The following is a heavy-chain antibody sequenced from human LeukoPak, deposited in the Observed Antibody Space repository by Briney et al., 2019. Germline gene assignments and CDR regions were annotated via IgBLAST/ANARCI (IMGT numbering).Heavy chain of an antibody. CDR2: IYTSGST. CDR1: GGSISSGSYY. J-gene: IGHJ4*02. D-gene: IGHD5-18*01. V-gene: IGHV4-61*02. CDR3: AREGYSYGYFVDY. Sequence: TSQTLSLTCTVSGGSISSGSYYWSWIRQPGGRGLEWIERIYTSGSTNYNPSLKSRITISVDTSKNQFSLKLSSVTAADTAVYYCAREGYSYGYFVDYWGQGTLVTVSS.